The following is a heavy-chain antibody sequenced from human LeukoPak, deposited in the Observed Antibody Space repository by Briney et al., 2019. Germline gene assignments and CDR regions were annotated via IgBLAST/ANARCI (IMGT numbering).Heavy chain of an antibody. Sequence: ASVKVSCKASGYTFTGYFVHWVRQAPGQGLEWMGRINPNSGGPNYGQKFQGTVTMTRDTSISTAYLELSNLRSDDTAAYYCVRGYSYGFYFDYWGQGSLVTVSS. CDR2: INPNSGGP. V-gene: IGHV1-2*06. CDR3: VRGYSYGFYFDY. CDR1: GYTFTGYF. D-gene: IGHD5-18*01. J-gene: IGHJ4*02.